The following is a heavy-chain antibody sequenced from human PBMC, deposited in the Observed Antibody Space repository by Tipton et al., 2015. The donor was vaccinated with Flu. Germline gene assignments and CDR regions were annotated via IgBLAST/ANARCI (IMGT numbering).Heavy chain of an antibody. CDR2: ISYSGNT. Sequence: TLSLTCTVSGGSVNTYFWSWIRQPPGKGLEWIGSISYSGNTYSNPSLQSRVTISVDTSKSQFSLMLRSVTAADTAVYYCARLSYYDVDLKNFYFDYWGQGALVTVSS. D-gene: IGHD3-10*02. CDR3: ARLSYYDVDLKNFYFDY. V-gene: IGHV4-59*05. J-gene: IGHJ4*02. CDR1: GGSVNTYF.